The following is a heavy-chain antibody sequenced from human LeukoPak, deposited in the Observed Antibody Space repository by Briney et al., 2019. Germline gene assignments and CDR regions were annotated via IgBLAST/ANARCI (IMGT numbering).Heavy chain of an antibody. CDR1: GFTFSSYA. CDR3: AKDQSNWNEGFDY. CDR2: ISGSGGST. J-gene: IGHJ4*02. Sequence: QLGGSLRLSCAASGFTFSSYAMSWVRQAPGKGLEWVSAISGSGGSTYYADSVKGRFTISRDNSKNTLYLQMNSLRAEDTAVYYCAKDQSNWNEGFDYWGQGTLVTVSS. D-gene: IGHD1-1*01. V-gene: IGHV3-23*01.